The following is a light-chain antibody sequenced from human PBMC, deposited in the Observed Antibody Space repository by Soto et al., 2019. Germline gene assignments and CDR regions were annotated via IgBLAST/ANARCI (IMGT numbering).Light chain of an antibody. V-gene: IGKV3-15*01. J-gene: IGKJ5*01. CDR1: QTVGSN. CDR3: QQYNNSPIT. CDR2: GAS. Sequence: DIVMAQSPATLSVSPGEGATLSCRASQTVGSNLAWYQQKTGQSPSLVIYGASTRDTGVPARFSGSGSGTEFTLTIFRLQPEDFAVYYCQQYNNSPITFGQGTRLEIK.